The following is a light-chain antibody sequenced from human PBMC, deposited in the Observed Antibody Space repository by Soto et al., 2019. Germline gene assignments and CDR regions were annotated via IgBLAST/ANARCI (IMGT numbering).Light chain of an antibody. CDR1: RSNIGNNA. Sequence: QSVLTQPPSVSEAPRQRVTISCSGSRSNIGNNAVNWYQQLPGKAPKLLIYYDDLLPSGVSDRFSGSKSGTSASLAISGLQSADEADYYCAVWDDNLNGVVFGGGTKVTVL. V-gene: IGLV1-36*01. J-gene: IGLJ2*01. CDR2: YDD. CDR3: AVWDDNLNGVV.